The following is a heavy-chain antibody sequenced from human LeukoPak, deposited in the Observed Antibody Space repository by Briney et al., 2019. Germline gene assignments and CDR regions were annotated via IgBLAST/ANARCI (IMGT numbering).Heavy chain of an antibody. CDR3: ARVYCSGDSCFYFDY. V-gene: IGHV4-39*07. CDR2: IHHSGSN. J-gene: IGHJ4*02. Sequence: SETLSLTCTVSGGSISSGTYYWGWIRQPPGKGLEWIGEIHHSGSNNCNPSLKSRVSLSVDKSKNQFSLRLSSVTAADTAVYYCARVYCSGDSCFYFDYWGQGALVTVSS. D-gene: IGHD2-15*01. CDR1: GGSISSGTYY.